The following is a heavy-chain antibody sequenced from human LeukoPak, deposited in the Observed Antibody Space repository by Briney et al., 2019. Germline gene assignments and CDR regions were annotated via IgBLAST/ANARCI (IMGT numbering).Heavy chain of an antibody. V-gene: IGHV4-39*07. CDR1: GGSISSSSYY. Sequence: SQTLSLTCTVSGGSISSSSYYWGWIHQPPGKGQEWIGSIYYSGSTYYNPSLKSRVTISVDTSKNQFSLKLSSVTAADTAVYYCARASSIAARPYYYYMDVWGKGTTVTVSS. CDR3: ARASSIAARPYYYYMDV. CDR2: IYYSGST. J-gene: IGHJ6*03. D-gene: IGHD6-6*01.